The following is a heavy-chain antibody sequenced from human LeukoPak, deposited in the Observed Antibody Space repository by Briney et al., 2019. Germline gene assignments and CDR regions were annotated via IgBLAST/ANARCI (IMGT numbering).Heavy chain of an antibody. CDR3: ALAYCGGDCYGNWFDP. D-gene: IGHD2-21*02. V-gene: IGHV1-69*01. CDR2: IIPIFGTA. J-gene: IGHJ5*02. CDR1: GGTFSSYA. Sequence: GASVKVSYKASGGTFSSYAISWVRQAPGQGLEWMGGIIPIFGTANYAQKFQGRVTITADESTSTAYMELSSLRSEDTAVYYCALAYCGGDCYGNWFDPWGQGTLVTVSS.